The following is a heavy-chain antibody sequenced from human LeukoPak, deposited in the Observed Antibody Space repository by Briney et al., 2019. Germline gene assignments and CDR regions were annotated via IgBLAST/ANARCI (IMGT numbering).Heavy chain of an antibody. V-gene: IGHV3-21*01. CDR2: ISSSSSYI. D-gene: IGHD3-22*01. Sequence: GGSLRLSCAASGFTFSSYSMNWVRQAPGKGLEWVSSISSSSSYIYYADSVKGRFTISRDNAKNSLYLQMNSLRAEDTAVYYCARSPLSGSSGYLHWYYYYYMDVWGKGTTVTVSS. CDR3: ARSPLSGSSGYLHWYYYYYMDV. J-gene: IGHJ6*03. CDR1: GFTFSSYS.